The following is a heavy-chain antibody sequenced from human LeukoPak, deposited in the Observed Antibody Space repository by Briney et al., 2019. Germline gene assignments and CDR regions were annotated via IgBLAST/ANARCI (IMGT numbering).Heavy chain of an antibody. CDR1: RFTFSNYW. V-gene: IGHV3-7*05. D-gene: IGHD3-22*01. Sequence: GGSLRLSCAVSRFTFSNYWTSWVRRAPGKGLEWVANINQDGSEKYYVDSVKGRFSISRDNAKNSLYLQMNSLRAEDTAVYYCARKLYYYDSGGSAGYAGWFDPWGQGTLVTVSS. J-gene: IGHJ5*02. CDR2: INQDGSEK. CDR3: ARKLYYYDSGGSAGYAGWFDP.